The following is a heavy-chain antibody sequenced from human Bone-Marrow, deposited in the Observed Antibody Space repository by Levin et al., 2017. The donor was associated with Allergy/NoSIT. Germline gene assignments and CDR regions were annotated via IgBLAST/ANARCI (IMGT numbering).Heavy chain of an antibody. D-gene: IGHD6-13*01. CDR1: EYSISSGYN. Sequence: SCSVSEYSISSGYNWGWIRQPPGKGLEWLGNIYHTGSAYYNPSLKSRVSLLVDKSTNRFSLKLSSVTAADTAVYYCAGQRAAVGAFDYWGQGTLVTVSS. CDR2: IYHTGSA. J-gene: IGHJ4*02. CDR3: AGQRAAVGAFDY. V-gene: IGHV4-38-2*02.